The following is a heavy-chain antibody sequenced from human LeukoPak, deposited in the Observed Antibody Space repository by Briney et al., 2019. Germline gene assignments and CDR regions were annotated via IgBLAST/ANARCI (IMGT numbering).Heavy chain of an antibody. CDR2: IYHSGST. V-gene: IGHV4-38-2*02. J-gene: IGHJ4*02. CDR3: ARDLNYYDSSGFWDY. D-gene: IGHD3-22*01. Sequence: SETLSLTCAVSGYSISSGYYWGWIRQPPGKGLEWIGSIYHSGSTYYNPSLKSQVTISVDTSKNQFSLKLSSVTAADTAVYYCARDLNYYDSSGFWDYWGQGTLVTVSS. CDR1: GYSISSGYY.